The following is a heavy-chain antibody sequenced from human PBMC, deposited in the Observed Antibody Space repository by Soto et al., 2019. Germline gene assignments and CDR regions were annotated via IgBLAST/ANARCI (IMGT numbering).Heavy chain of an antibody. J-gene: IGHJ4*02. CDR3: ARAAWSDEGWDH. CDR2: INQYGKIT. D-gene: IGHD1-26*01. CDR1: GFSFGEYE. V-gene: IGHV3-48*03. Sequence: HPGGSLRLSCAASGFSFGEYEMNWVRQAPGQGLEWVSYINQYGKITYYADSVKGRFTISRDDAKNSLFLQMDSLRAEDTALYYCARAAWSDEGWDHWGQGILVTVSS.